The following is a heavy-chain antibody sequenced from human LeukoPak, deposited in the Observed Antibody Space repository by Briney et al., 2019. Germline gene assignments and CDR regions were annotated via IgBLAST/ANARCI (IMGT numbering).Heavy chain of an antibody. V-gene: IGHV4-30-4*08. CDR1: GGSISSGDYY. J-gene: IGHJ4*02. CDR2: IYYSGST. CDR3: ARGSLKYYYDSSHSGVYFDY. Sequence: SQTLSLTCTVSGGSISSGDYYWSWIRQPPGKGLEWIGYIYYSGSTYYNPSLKSRVTTSVDTSKNQFSLKLSSVTAADTAVYYCARGSLKYYYDSSHSGVYFDYWGQGTLVTVSS. D-gene: IGHD3-22*01.